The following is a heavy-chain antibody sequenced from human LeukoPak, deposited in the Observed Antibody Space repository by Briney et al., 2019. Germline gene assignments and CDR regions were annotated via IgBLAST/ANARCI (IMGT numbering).Heavy chain of an antibody. CDR2: IYTGGNT. CDR3: ASPSCGQSFDV. Sequence: GGSLRLSCAASGFIVSSNYMNWVRQAPGKGLEWVSVIYTGGNTYYADSVKGRFTISRGNSKNTLYLQMHSLRAEDTAVYHCASPSCGQSFDVWGQGTMVTVSS. V-gene: IGHV3-53*01. CDR1: GFIVSSNY. J-gene: IGHJ3*01. D-gene: IGHD6-19*01.